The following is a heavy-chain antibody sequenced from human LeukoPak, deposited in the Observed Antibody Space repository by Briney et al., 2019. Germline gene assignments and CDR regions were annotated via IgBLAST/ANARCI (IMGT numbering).Heavy chain of an antibody. CDR2: IYTSGST. V-gene: IGHV4-4*07. Sequence: SETLSLTCTVSGGSISSYYWSWIRQPAGKGLEWIGRIYTSGSTTYNPSLKSRVTMSVDTSKNQFSLKLSSVTAADTAVYYCARGGSSGYYFSGAFDIWGQGTMVTVSS. CDR1: GGSISSYY. D-gene: IGHD3-22*01. J-gene: IGHJ3*02. CDR3: ARGGSSGYYFSGAFDI.